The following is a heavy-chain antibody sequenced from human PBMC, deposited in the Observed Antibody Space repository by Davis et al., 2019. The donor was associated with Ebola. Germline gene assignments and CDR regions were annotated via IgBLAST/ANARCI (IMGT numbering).Heavy chain of an antibody. CDR3: ARAQFPTTSDH. Sequence: ASVNVSCKASGGTFSDYVFSWVRQAPGQGLEWMGWINPHNGNTNYAQNVQCRVTMTTDTSTSTAYMEVGILRSDDTAVYYCARAQFPTTSDHWGQGTLVTVSS. CDR2: INPHNGNT. CDR1: GGTFSDYV. V-gene: IGHV1-18*01. D-gene: IGHD1-1*01. J-gene: IGHJ4*02.